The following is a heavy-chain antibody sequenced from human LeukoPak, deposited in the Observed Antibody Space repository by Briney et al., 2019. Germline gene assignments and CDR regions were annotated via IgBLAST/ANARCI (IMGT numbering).Heavy chain of an antibody. CDR3: ARDALIDYYDSSGPHDY. J-gene: IGHJ4*02. CDR2: IIPIFGTA. Sequence: SSVKVSCKASGGTFSSYAISWVRQAPGQGLEWMGRIIPIFGTANYAQKFQGRVTITTDESTGTAYMELSSLRSEDTAVYYCARDALIDYYDSSGPHDYWGQGTLVTVSS. D-gene: IGHD3-22*01. V-gene: IGHV1-69*05. CDR1: GGTFSSYA.